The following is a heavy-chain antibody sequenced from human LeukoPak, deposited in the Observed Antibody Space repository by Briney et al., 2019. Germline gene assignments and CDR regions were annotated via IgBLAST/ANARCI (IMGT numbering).Heavy chain of an antibody. J-gene: IGHJ4*02. CDR2: IYYSGSA. D-gene: IGHD5-12*01. CDR3: ARTGVVATSYFFDY. V-gene: IGHV4-59*01. Sequence: SETLSLTCTVSGGSISSYYWSWIRQPPGKGLEWTGFIYYSGSANYNPSLRSRVTMSVDTSKNQFSLKLTSVTAADTAVYYCARTGVVATSYFFDYWGQGILVTVSS. CDR1: GGSISSYY.